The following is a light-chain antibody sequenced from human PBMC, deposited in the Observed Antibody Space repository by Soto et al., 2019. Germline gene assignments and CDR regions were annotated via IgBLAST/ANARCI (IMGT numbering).Light chain of an antibody. CDR1: QSISSW. CDR3: QQYNDNWT. CDR2: KAS. Sequence: DIQMTQSPSTLSASVGDRVTITCRASQSISSWLAWYQQKPGKAPKLLIYKASTLQSGVTARFSGSGSGTEFTLAISSLQPDDSATYYCQQYNDNWTFGQGTKVEIK. J-gene: IGKJ1*01. V-gene: IGKV1-5*03.